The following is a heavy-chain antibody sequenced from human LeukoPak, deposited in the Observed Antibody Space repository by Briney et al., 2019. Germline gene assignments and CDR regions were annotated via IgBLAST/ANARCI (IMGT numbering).Heavy chain of an antibody. CDR1: GFTFSSYA. D-gene: IGHD2-2*01. CDR3: AKDRRPHTVSTQNGAFDY. Sequence: GGSLRLSCAASGFTFSSYAMRWVRQAPGKGLEWVSGISGSGGNTYDADSVKGRFTISRDNSKDALYLQMNSLRVEDTAVYYCAKDRRPHTVSTQNGAFDYWGQGTLVTVSS. V-gene: IGHV3-23*01. J-gene: IGHJ4*02. CDR2: ISGSGGNT.